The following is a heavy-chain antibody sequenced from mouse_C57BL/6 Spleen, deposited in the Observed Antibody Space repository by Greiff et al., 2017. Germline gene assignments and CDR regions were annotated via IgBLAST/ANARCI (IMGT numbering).Heavy chain of an antibody. J-gene: IGHJ2*01. CDR2: IYPGDGDT. Sequence: QVQLQQSGAELVKPGASVKISCKASGYAFSSYWMNWVKQRPGKGLEWIGQIYPGDGDTNYNGKFKGKATLTADKSSSTAYMQLSSLTSEDSAVYFCARSLITTPLDDWGQGTTLTVSS. CDR1: GYAFSSYW. CDR3: ARSLITTPLDD. V-gene: IGHV1-82*01. D-gene: IGHD1-1*01.